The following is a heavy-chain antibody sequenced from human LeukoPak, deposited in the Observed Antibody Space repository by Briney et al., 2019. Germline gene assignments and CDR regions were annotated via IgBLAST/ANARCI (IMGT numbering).Heavy chain of an antibody. D-gene: IGHD5-12*01. V-gene: IGHV4-4*07. Sequence: SETLSLTCTVSGGSISSYYWSWIRQPAGKGLEWIGRIHTSGSTNYNPSLKSRVTMSVDTSKNQFSLKLSSVTAADTAVYYCARLPLRRWNNWFDPWGQGTLVTVSS. CDR1: GGSISSYY. CDR2: IHTSGST. CDR3: ARLPLRRWNNWFDP. J-gene: IGHJ5*02.